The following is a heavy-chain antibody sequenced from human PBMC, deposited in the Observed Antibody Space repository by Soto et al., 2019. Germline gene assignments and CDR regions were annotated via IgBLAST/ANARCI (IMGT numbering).Heavy chain of an antibody. CDR1: GGAVGSSSYY. Sequence: SETLSLTCTVSGGAVGSSSYYWGWIRQPPGKGLEWIGSVYYSGSTNYNPSLKSRVTISVDTSKNQFSLKLGSVTAADTAVYYCARDPHIVVVPAAIRKAYYYYGMDVWGQGTTVTVSS. D-gene: IGHD2-2*02. CDR3: ARDPHIVVVPAAIRKAYYYYGMDV. V-gene: IGHV4-39*07. J-gene: IGHJ6*02. CDR2: VYYSGST.